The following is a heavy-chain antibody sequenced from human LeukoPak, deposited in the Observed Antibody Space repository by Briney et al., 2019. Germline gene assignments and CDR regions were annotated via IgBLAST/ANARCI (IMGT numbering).Heavy chain of an antibody. CDR1: GYTFTSYG. CDR2: ISAYNGNT. CDR3: ARISVVRVHYDSSGYLFDP. J-gene: IGHJ5*02. V-gene: IGHV1-18*01. D-gene: IGHD3-22*01. Sequence: ASVKVSCKASGYTFTSYGISWVRQAPGQGLEWMGWISAYNGNTNYAQKLQGRVTMTTDTSTSTAYMELRSLRSDDTAVYCCARISVVRVHYDSSGYLFDPWGQGTLVTVSS.